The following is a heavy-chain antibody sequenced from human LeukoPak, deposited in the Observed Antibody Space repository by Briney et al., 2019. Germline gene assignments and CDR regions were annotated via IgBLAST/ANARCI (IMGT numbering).Heavy chain of an antibody. CDR2: IYHSGST. CDR1: GGSIRSYY. V-gene: IGHV4-59*08. CDR3: ARGYDGTHPGAFGI. J-gene: IGHJ3*02. D-gene: IGHD3-16*01. Sequence: SETLSLTCTVSGGSIRSYYWSWVRQSPEKRLEWIGFIYHSGSTSYNPSLKSRVTMSIDTSKSQFSLRLTSVTAADTAVYYCARGYDGTHPGAFGIWGQGTMVSASS.